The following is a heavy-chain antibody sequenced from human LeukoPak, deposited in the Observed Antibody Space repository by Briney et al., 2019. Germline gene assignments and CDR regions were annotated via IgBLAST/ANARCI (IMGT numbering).Heavy chain of an antibody. CDR3: AREGYYYGSGSYPAFDY. J-gene: IGHJ4*02. V-gene: IGHV3-21*01. Sequence: GGSLRLSCAASGFTFSSYWMSWVRQAPGKGLEWVSSISSSSSYIYYADSVKGRFTISRDNAKNSLYLQMNSLRAEDTAVYYCAREGYYYGSGSYPAFDYWGQGTLVTVSS. D-gene: IGHD3-10*01. CDR2: ISSSSSYI. CDR1: GFTFSSYW.